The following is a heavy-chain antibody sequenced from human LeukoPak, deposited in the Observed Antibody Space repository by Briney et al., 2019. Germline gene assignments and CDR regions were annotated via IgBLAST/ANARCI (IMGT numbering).Heavy chain of an antibody. Sequence: GGSLRLSCAASGFTVSSNYMSWVRQAPGKGLEWVSVIYSGGSAYYADSVKGRFTISRHNSKNTLYLQMNSLRAEDTAVYYCARDGQIVVVPAALDYYYGMDVWGQGTTVTVSS. CDR2: IYSGGSA. V-gene: IGHV3-53*01. J-gene: IGHJ6*02. CDR1: GFTVSSNY. CDR3: ARDGQIVVVPAALDYYYGMDV. D-gene: IGHD2-2*01.